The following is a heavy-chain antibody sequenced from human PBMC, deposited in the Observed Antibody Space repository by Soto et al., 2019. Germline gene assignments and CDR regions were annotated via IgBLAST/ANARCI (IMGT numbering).Heavy chain of an antibody. D-gene: IGHD6-6*01. V-gene: IGHV1-2*02. CDR1: GYTFTGYY. CDR2: INPNSGGT. CDR3: ARGLEVYSSSWWFDP. J-gene: IGHJ5*02. Sequence: ASVKVSCKASGYTFTGYYMHWVRQAPGQGLEWMGWINPNSGGTNYAQKFQGRVTMTRDTSISTAYMELSRLRSDDTAVYYCARGLEVYSSSWWFDPWGQGTLVTVSS.